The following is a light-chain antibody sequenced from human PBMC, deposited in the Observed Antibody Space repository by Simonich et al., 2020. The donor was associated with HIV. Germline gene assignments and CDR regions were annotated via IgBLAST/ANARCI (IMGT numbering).Light chain of an antibody. CDR3: QQYYSIPLT. J-gene: IGKJ4*01. V-gene: IGKV3-15*01. Sequence: EIVMTQSPATLSVSPGERATLSCRASQSVSSNLAWYQQKPGQPPKLLIYWASTREFGVPDRFSGSGSGTDFTLTISSLQAEDVAVYYCQQYYSIPLTFGGGTKVEIK. CDR2: WAS. CDR1: QSVSSN.